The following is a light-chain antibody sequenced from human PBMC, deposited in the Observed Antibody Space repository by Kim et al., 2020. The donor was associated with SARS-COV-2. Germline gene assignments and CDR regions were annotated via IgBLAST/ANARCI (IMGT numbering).Light chain of an antibody. V-gene: IGKV1-5*03. J-gene: IGKJ1*01. CDR3: QQYSSSPWT. CDR2: KAS. Sequence: AAVGDRVTITCRASQNISSLLAWYQQRPGTAPNLLIYKASILESGVTSTVSGRGSGTEFTLTSSCLQPDDYATYYCQQYSSSPWTFGQGTKVDIK. CDR1: QNISSL.